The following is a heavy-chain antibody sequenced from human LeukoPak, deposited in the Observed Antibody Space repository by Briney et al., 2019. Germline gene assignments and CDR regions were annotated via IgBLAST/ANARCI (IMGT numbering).Heavy chain of an antibody. J-gene: IGHJ6*03. Sequence: ASVKVSCKASGGTFSSYAISWVRQAPGQGLEWMGGIIPIFGTANYAQKFQGRVTITTDESTSTAYMELSSLRSEDTAVYYCARNYYDSSGYYSPYYYYMDVWGKGTTVTVSS. CDR2: IIPIFGTA. V-gene: IGHV1-69*05. CDR1: GGTFSSYA. CDR3: ARNYYDSSGYYSPYYYYMDV. D-gene: IGHD3-22*01.